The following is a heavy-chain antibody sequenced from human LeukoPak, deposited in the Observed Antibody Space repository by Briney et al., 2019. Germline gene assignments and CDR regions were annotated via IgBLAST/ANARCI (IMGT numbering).Heavy chain of an antibody. D-gene: IGHD5-12*01. CDR3: ARDRGCGFDH. CDR2: IKSDGGST. J-gene: IGHJ4*02. V-gene: IGHV3-74*01. CDR1: GFTFSSYW. Sequence: PGGSLRLSCAASGFTFSSYWMHWVRQVPGKGLVWVSHIKSDGGSTSYADSVKGRFTISRDNAKNTLYLQMNSLRAEDTAVYYCARDRGCGFDHWGQGTLVTVSS.